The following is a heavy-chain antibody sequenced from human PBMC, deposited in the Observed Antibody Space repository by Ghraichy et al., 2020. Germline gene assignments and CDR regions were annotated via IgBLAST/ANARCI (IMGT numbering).Heavy chain of an antibody. J-gene: IGHJ4*02. CDR3: AGSIGDVSARYLDY. D-gene: IGHD3-3*01. V-gene: IGHV3-48*01. CDR1: GFTFSSCS. Sequence: GGSLSLSCAIGGFTFSSCSMNWVRQAPGKGLEWVSYISSSSVTKYYADAVNGRFTISRDNAKSLLFLQMNSLTAEDTAIYYCAGSIGDVSARYLDYWGQGTLVNVPS. CDR2: ISSSSVTK.